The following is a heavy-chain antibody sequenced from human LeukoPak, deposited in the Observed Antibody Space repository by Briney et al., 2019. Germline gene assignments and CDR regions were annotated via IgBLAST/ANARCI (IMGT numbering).Heavy chain of an antibody. V-gene: IGHV3-23*01. CDR1: GFTFSSYA. CDR2: ISGSGGST. CDR3: ARVSHGYYYDSRRPSVEYYFDY. D-gene: IGHD3-22*01. Sequence: PGGSLRLSCAASGFTFSSYAMSWVRQAPGKGLEWVSAISGSGGSTYYADSVKGRFTISRDNSKNTLYLQMNSLRAEDTAVYYCARVSHGYYYDSRRPSVEYYFDYWGQGTLVTVSS. J-gene: IGHJ4*02.